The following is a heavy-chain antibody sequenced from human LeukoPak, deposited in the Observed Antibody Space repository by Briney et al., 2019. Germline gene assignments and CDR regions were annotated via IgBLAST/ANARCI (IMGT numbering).Heavy chain of an antibody. V-gene: IGHV3-69-1*02. J-gene: IGHJ4*02. D-gene: IGHD3-16*01. CDR2: ISGLSTHI. Sequence: KPGGSLRLSCSASGFTFSDYDMNWVRQAPGKGQEWVSSISGLSTHIYYADSVKGRFSISRDNAKNSVYLQMNSLGVEDTAIYYCGRAFPPLRTSSAGDLWGQGILVTVSS. CDR1: GFTFSDYD. CDR3: GRAFPPLRTSSAGDL.